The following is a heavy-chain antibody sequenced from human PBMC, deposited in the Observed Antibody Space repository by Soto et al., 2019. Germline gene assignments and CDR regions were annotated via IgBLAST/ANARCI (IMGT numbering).Heavy chain of an antibody. CDR1: GGTFSSYA. J-gene: IGHJ4*02. CDR2: IIPIFGTA. Sequence: QVQLVQSGAEVKKPGSSVKVSCKASGGTFSSYAISWVRQAPGQGLEWMGGIIPIFGTANYAQKFQGRVTITADESTSTAYMELSSLRYEDTAVYYWSRSVRFLEWFAYWGQGTLVTVSS. D-gene: IGHD3-3*01. CDR3: SRSVRFLEWFAY. V-gene: IGHV1-69*01.